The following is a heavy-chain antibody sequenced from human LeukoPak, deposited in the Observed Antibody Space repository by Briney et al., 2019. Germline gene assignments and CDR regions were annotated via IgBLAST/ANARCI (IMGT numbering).Heavy chain of an antibody. CDR2: IYYSGST. Sequence: PSETLSLTCTVSGGSISSYYWSWIRQPPGKGLEWIGYIYYSGSTNYNPSLKSRVTISVDTSKNQFSLKLSSVTAADTAVYYCARDQYSSGWYTYWGQGTLVAASS. D-gene: IGHD6-19*01. CDR1: GGSISSYY. V-gene: IGHV4-59*12. CDR3: ARDQYSSGWYTY. J-gene: IGHJ4*02.